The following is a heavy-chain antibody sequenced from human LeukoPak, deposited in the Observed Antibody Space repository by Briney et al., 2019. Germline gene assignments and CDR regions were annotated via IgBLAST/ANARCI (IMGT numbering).Heavy chain of an antibody. CDR3: AREPTGDRGGFFGF. CDR1: GFNVKDNY. V-gene: IGHV3-53*01. CDR2: IYTGGIT. D-gene: IGHD7-27*01. J-gene: IGHJ4*02. Sequence: GGSLRLSCAASGFNVKDNYMNWVRQAPGKALEWVSVIYTGGITEYAGSVKGRFTISRDTSKRMFYLQMDKLRPEDTAVYYCAREPTGDRGGFFGFWGQGALVTVSS.